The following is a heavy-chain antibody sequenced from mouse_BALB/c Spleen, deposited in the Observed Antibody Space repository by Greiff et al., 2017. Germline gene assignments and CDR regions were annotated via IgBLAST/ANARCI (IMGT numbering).Heavy chain of an antibody. CDR2: IDPENGNT. D-gene: IGHD1-1*01. V-gene: IGHV14-1*02. CDR3: ASLITTRFAY. CDR1: GFNIKDYY. Sequence: DVKLVESGAELVRPGALVKLSCKASGFNIKDYYMHWVKQRPEQGLEWIGWIDPENGNTIYDPKFQGKASITADTSSNTAYLQLSSLTSEDTAVYYCASLITTRFAYWGQGTLVTVSA. J-gene: IGHJ3*01.